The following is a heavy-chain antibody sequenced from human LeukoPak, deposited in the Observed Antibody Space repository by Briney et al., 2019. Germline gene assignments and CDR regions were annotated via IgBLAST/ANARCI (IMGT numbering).Heavy chain of an antibody. V-gene: IGHV4-34*01. CDR2: INHSGST. CDR3: ARGRYCTSTSCYTVWSVNYYYYMDV. J-gene: IGHJ6*03. D-gene: IGHD2-2*02. Sequence: PSETLSLTCAVYGGSFSGYYWSWIRQPPGKGLEWIGEINHSGSTNYNPSLKSRVTISVDTSKNQFSLKLNSVTAADTAVYYCARGRYCTSTSCYTVWSVNYYYYMDVWGKGTTVTVSS. CDR1: GGSFSGYY.